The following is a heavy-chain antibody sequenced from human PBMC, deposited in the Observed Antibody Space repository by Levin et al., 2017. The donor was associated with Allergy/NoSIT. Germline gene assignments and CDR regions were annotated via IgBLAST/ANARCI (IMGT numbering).Heavy chain of an antibody. CDR1: GFTFSDHY. V-gene: IGHV3-72*01. J-gene: IGHJ4*02. Sequence: GGSLRLSCAASGFTFSDHYMDWVRQAPGKGLEWVGRTRNKANSYTTEYAASVKGRFTISRDDSKNSLYLQMNSLKTEDTAVYYCARESSVLLWFREKAWYYFDYWGQGTLVTVSS. D-gene: IGHD3-10*01. CDR3: ARESSVLLWFREKAWYYFDY. CDR2: TRNKANSYTT.